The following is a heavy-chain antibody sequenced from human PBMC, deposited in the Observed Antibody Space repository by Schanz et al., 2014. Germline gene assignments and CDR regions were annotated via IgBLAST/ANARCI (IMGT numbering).Heavy chain of an antibody. J-gene: IGHJ4*02. CDR3: ARRVLYYFDY. V-gene: IGHV5-51*01. Sequence: EVQLVQTGAEVRKPGESLSISCKASGYSFTRYWIGWVRQTPGRGLEWMGNIYPDDSDTTYSPTFQGQVTISVDKSINPAYLQWSGLKASDTAMYFCARRVLYYFDYWGPGTLVTVSS. CDR2: IYPDDSDT. CDR1: GYSFTRYW.